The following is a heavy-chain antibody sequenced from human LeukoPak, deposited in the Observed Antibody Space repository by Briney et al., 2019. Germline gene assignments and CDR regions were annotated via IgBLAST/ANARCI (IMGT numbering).Heavy chain of an antibody. CDR3: ARVDSSGYYLLNWFDP. V-gene: IGHV4-39*07. CDR1: GGSISSSPYY. J-gene: IGHJ5*02. D-gene: IGHD3-22*01. CDR2: IYYSGTT. Sequence: SETLSLTCTVSGGSISSSPYYWGWIRQPPGKGLEWIGSIYYSGTTHYSPSLESRVTISVDTSKNQFSLKLRSVTAADTAVYYCARVDSSGYYLLNWFDPWGQGTLVTVSS.